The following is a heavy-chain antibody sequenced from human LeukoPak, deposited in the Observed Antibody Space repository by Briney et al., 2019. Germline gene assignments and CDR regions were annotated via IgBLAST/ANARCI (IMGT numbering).Heavy chain of an antibody. CDR1: GGTFSSYA. CDR2: IIPIFGTA. J-gene: IGHJ4*02. D-gene: IGHD3-22*01. V-gene: IGHV1-69*01. CDR3: ATGQRLGPYYYDSSAYYYGDY. Sequence: ASVTVSSKASGGTFSSYAISWVRQAPGQGLEWMGGIIPIFGTANYAQKFQGRVTIIADESTSTAYMELSSLRSEDTAVYYCATGQRLGPYYYDSSAYYYGDYGGEGTLVTVSS.